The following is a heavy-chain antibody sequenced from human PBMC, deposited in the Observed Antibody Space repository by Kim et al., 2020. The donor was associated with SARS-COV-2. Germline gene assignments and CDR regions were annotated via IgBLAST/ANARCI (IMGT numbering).Heavy chain of an antibody. Sequence: NPSLKSRVTLSLDTTKNQFSLRLHSVTAADTAVYYCARDRIVSNTRSYFDYWGQGILVTVSS. J-gene: IGHJ4*02. D-gene: IGHD2-15*01. V-gene: IGHV4-59*12. CDR3: ARDRIVSNTRSYFDY.